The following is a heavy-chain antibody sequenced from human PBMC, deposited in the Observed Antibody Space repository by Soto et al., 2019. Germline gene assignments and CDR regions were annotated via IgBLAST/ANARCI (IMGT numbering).Heavy chain of an antibody. J-gene: IGHJ4*02. Sequence: GGSLRLSCAASGFTFSSYAMHWVRQAPGKGLEWVAVISYDGSNKYYADSVKGRFTISRDNSKNTLYLQMNSLRAEDTAVYYCARSLFGLVDGYNLGYDYWGQGALVNLFS. D-gene: IGHD5-12*01. CDR2: ISYDGSNK. CDR3: ARSLFGLVDGYNLGYDY. CDR1: GFTFSSYA. V-gene: IGHV3-30-3*01.